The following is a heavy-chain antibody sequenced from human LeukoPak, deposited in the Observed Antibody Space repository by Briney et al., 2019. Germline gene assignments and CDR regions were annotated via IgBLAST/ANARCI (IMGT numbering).Heavy chain of an antibody. CDR1: GFSLSNYI. J-gene: IGHJ4*02. CDR2: VSSSGSYT. CDR3: ARGHSNYGDYFDY. D-gene: IGHD4-11*01. Sequence: PGESLRLSCVASGFSLSNYIMSWVRQAPGKGLEWVSTVSSSGSYTYYADSVKGRFTISRDNSKNTVYLEVNSLRAEDTAVYYCARGHSNYGDYFDYWGQGTLVTVSS. V-gene: IGHV3-21*06.